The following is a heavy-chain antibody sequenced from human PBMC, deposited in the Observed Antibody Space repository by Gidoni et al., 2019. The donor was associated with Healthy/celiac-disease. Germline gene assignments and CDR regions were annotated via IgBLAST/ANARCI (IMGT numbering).Heavy chain of an antibody. J-gene: IGHJ3*02. CDR3: AKAGGEAYCGGDCYSTGFGAFDI. V-gene: IGHV3-23*01. CDR1: GFTFSSYA. Sequence: EVQLLESGGGLVQPGGSLRLSCAASGFTFSSYAMRWVLQAPGKGLEWVSAISGSGGSTYYADSVKGRFTISRDNSKNTLYLQMNSLRAEDTAVYYCAKAGGEAYCGGDCYSTGFGAFDIWGQGTMVTVSS. CDR2: ISGSGGST. D-gene: IGHD2-21*02.